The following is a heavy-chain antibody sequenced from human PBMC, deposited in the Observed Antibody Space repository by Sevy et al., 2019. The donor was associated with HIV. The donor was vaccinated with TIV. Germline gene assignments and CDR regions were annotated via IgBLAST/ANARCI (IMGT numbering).Heavy chain of an antibody. J-gene: IGHJ4*02. CDR1: GFTLNSYW. D-gene: IGHD6-13*01. CDR2: INQDGCVK. Sequence: GGSLRLSCAASGFTLNSYWMSWVRQAPGKGLEWVANINQDGCVKYYVDSVKGRFTISRDNARNSLYLRMNSLRAEDTALYYCVRAIAAAGSFWGQGTLVTVSS. V-gene: IGHV3-7*01. CDR3: VRAIAAAGSF.